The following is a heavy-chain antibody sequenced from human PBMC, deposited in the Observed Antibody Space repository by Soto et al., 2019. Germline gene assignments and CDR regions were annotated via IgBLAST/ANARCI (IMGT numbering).Heavy chain of an antibody. CDR2: IKQDESEK. CDR3: VRDVGFDYVN. D-gene: IGHD3-16*01. Sequence: EVQLVESGGGLVQPGGSLRISCKGSGFSFSSYWMSWVRQAPGKGLEWVASIKQDESEKYYVDSVKGRFTISRDNVDDSLLLNMNSLSAEDTAVYFCVRDVGFDYVNWGQGTLVTVSS. J-gene: IGHJ4*02. CDR1: GFSFSSYW. V-gene: IGHV3-7*01.